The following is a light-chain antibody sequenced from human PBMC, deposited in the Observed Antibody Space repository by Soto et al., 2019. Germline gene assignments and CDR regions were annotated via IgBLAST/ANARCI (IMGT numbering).Light chain of an antibody. V-gene: IGLV1-51*02. CDR3: GTWYSSLSAL. CDR2: ENN. Sequence: QSVLTQPPSVSAAPGRKVTISCSGSSSNIGNNYVSWYQQLPGTAPKLLIYENNKRPSGIPDRFSGSKSGTSATLGITGLQTGDEADYYCGTWYSSLSALFGTGTKATVL. J-gene: IGLJ1*01. CDR1: SSNIGNNY.